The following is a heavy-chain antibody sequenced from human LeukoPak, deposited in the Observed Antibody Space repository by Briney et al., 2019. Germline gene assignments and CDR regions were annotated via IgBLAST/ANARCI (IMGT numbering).Heavy chain of an antibody. CDR3: VRGGSSGPYYFDY. V-gene: IGHV3-21*01. D-gene: IGHD3-22*01. CDR1: GFTFSSYG. CDR2: ISSGSTYI. J-gene: IGHJ4*02. Sequence: GGSLRLSCAASGFTFSSYGLSWVSQAPGKGLEWVSSISSGSTYISYADSLKGRFTISRDNAKNSLYLQMNSLRAEDTAVYYCVRGGSSGPYYFDYWGQGTLVTVSS.